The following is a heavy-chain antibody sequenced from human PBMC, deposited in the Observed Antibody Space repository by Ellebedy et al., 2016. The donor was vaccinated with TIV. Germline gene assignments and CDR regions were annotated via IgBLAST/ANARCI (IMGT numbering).Heavy chain of an antibody. J-gene: IGHJ4*02. CDR3: AKGGNGHFDY. Sequence: PGGSLRLSCVASGFTFSSYGMHWVRQAPGKGLEWVAVISYDGSNKYYVDSVKGRFTISRDNSKNTLYLQMNSLRAEDTAVYYCAKGGNGHFDYWGQGTLVTVSS. CDR2: ISYDGSNK. V-gene: IGHV3-30*18. CDR1: GFTFSSYG. D-gene: IGHD4-23*01.